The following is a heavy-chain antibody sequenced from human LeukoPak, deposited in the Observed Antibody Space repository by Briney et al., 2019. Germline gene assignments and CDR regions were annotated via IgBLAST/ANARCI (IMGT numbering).Heavy chain of an antibody. D-gene: IGHD5-24*01. CDR1: GGSFSGYY. V-gene: IGHV4-34*01. CDR2: INHSGST. CDR3: ASKRWPQFSY. J-gene: IGHJ4*02. Sequence: SETLSLTCAVYGGSFSGYYWSWIRQPPGKGLEWIGEINHSGSTNYNPSLKSRVTISVDTSKNQFSLKLSSVTAADTAVYYCASKRWPQFSYWGQGTLVTVSS.